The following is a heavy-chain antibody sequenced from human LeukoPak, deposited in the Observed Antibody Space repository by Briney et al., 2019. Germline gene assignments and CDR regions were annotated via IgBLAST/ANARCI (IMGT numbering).Heavy chain of an antibody. J-gene: IGHJ4*02. V-gene: IGHV3-53*01. CDR3: ARVHIAAAGTIDY. D-gene: IGHD6-13*01. CDR2: IYSGGST. Sequence: SGGSLRLSCAASGLTVSSNYMSWVRQAPGKGLEWVSVIYSGGSTYYADSVKGRFTISRDNSKNTLYLQMNSLRAEDTAVYYCARVHIAAAGTIDYWGQGTLVTVSS. CDR1: GLTVSSNY.